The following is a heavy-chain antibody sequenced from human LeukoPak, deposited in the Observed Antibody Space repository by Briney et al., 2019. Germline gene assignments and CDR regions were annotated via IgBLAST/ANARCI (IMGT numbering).Heavy chain of an antibody. CDR2: IYYSGST. D-gene: IGHD2-2*02. Sequence: PSETLSLTCTVSGGSISSSSYYWGWIRQPPGKGLEWIGSIYYSGSTYYNPSLKSRVTISVDTSKNQFSLKLSSVTAADTAVYYCARQHIVVVPAAIGHAFDIWGQGTMVTVSS. CDR3: ARQHIVVVPAAIGHAFDI. CDR1: GGSISSSSYY. J-gene: IGHJ3*02. V-gene: IGHV4-39*07.